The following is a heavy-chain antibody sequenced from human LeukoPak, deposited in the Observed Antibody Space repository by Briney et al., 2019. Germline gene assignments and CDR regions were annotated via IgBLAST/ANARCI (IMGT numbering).Heavy chain of an antibody. D-gene: IGHD6-19*01. V-gene: IGHV4-59*08. J-gene: IGHJ4*02. CDR3: ARHRYGSGWHDY. CDR1: VGSISGYY. CDR2: ISDTGSA. Sequence: PSETLSLTCTVSVGSISGYYWSWIRQPPGKGLEQIGYISDTGSANYSPSLRSRVTISVDTSKNQFSLRLTSVTAADTAIYYCARHRYGSGWHDYWAREPWSPSPQ.